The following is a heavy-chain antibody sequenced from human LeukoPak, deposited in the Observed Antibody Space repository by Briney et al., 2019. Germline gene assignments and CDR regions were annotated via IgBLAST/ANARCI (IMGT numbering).Heavy chain of an antibody. J-gene: IGHJ4*02. D-gene: IGHD1-14*01. CDR1: GGSISSYY. CDR3: ARIRRRPSPLWYFDY. Sequence: PSETLSLTCTVSGGSISSYYWSWIRQPPGKGLEWIGYIYYSGSTNYNPSLKSRVTISVDTSKNQFSLKLSSVTAADTAVYYCARIRRRPSPLWYFDYWGQGTLVTVSS. CDR2: IYYSGST. V-gene: IGHV4-59*01.